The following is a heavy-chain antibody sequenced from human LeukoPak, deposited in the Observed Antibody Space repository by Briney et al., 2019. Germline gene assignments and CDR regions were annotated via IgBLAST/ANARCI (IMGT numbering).Heavy chain of an antibody. CDR2: ISWNSGSI. CDR3: AKGYCSSTSCHPDY. J-gene: IGHJ4*02. D-gene: IGHD2-2*01. V-gene: IGHV3-9*03. CDR1: GFTFDDYA. Sequence: GGSLRLSCAASGFTFDDYAMHWVRQAPEKGLEWVSGISWNSGSIGYADSVKGRFTISRDDAKNFLYLQMNSLRAEDMALYYCAKGYCSSTSCHPDYWGQGTLVTVSS.